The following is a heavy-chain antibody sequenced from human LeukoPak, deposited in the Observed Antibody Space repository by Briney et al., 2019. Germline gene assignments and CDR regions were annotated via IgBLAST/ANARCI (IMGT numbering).Heavy chain of an antibody. CDR3: AKDRQTITIFGVVNTPRANFDY. CDR1: GFSFSRYD. Sequence: GSLRLSCAASGFSFSRYDIHWVRPAPGKGLEWVAFIRYDGSNKNYADSVKGRFTISRDNFMSTVYLQMNSLRAEDTAVYYCAKDRQTITIFGVVNTPRANFDYWGQGTLVTVSS. D-gene: IGHD3-3*01. CDR2: IRYDGSNK. V-gene: IGHV3-30*02. J-gene: IGHJ4*02.